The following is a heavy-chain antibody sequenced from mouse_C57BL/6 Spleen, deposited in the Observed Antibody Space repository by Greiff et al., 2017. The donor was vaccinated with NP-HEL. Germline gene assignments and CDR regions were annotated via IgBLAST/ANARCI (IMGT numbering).Heavy chain of an antibody. V-gene: IGHV1-4*01. D-gene: IGHD1-1*01. CDR3: ARSDYYGSSLAWFAY. CDR1: GYTFTSYT. Sequence: QVQLQQSGAELARPGASVKMSCKASGYTFTSYTMHWVKQRPGQGLEWIGYINPSSGYTKYNQKFKDKATLTADKSSSTAYMQLSSLTSEDSAVYYCARSDYYGSSLAWFAYWGQGTLVTVSA. J-gene: IGHJ3*01. CDR2: INPSSGYT.